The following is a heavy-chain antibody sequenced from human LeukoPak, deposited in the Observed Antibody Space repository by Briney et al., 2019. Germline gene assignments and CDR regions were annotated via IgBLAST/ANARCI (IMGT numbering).Heavy chain of an antibody. CDR3: ARQPDYGDSMYYFDY. J-gene: IGHJ4*02. D-gene: IGHD4-17*01. V-gene: IGHV4-39*01. CDR1: GGSISSSSYY. Sequence: PSETLSLTCTVSGGSISSSSYYWGWIRQPPGKGLEWIGSIYYSGSTYYNPSLKSRVTISVDTSKNQFSLKLSSVTAADTAVYYCARQPDYGDSMYYFDYWGQGTLVTVSS. CDR2: IYYSGST.